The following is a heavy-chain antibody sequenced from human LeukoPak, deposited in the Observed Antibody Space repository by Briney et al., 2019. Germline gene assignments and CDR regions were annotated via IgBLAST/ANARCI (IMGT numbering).Heavy chain of an antibody. D-gene: IGHD2-8*01. CDR3: ARVNRNIVLMVYGVVDY. Sequence: PSETLSLTCTVSGGSISSGGYYWSWIRQPPGKGLEWIGYIYYSGSTYYNPSLKSRVTISVDTSKNQFSLKLSSVTAADTAVYYCARVNRNIVLMVYGVVDYWGQGTLVTVSS. J-gene: IGHJ4*02. V-gene: IGHV4-30-4*01. CDR2: IYYSGST. CDR1: GGSISSGGYY.